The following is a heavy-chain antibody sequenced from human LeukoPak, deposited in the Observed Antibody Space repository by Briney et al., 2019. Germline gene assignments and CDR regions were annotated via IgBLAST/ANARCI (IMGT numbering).Heavy chain of an antibody. CDR2: IYHSGST. D-gene: IGHD3-22*01. CDR3: ARVVQSTDSSGFYLPEYFQH. CDR1: GGSISSSSYY. V-gene: IGHV4-39*07. J-gene: IGHJ1*01. Sequence: SETLSLTCTVSGGSISSSSYYWGWIRQPPGKGLEWIGSIYHSGSTYYNPSLKSRVTISVDTSKNQFSLKLSSVTAADTAVYYCARVVQSTDSSGFYLPEYFQHWGQGTLVTVSS.